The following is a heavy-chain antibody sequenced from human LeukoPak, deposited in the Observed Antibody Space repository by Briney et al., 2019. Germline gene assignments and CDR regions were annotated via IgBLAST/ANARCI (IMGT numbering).Heavy chain of an antibody. CDR3: ARVGNGRSWDY. D-gene: IGHD2-15*01. CDR1: GFTFSSFT. V-gene: IGHV3-48*02. Sequence: PGGSLRLSCAASGFTFSSFTMNWARQVPGKGLEWVSYISLGSSTMFYADSVKGRFTISRDNAKNLLYLQMNSLRDDDTAVYYCARVGNGRSWDYWGQGTLVSVSS. CDR2: ISLGSSTM. J-gene: IGHJ4*02.